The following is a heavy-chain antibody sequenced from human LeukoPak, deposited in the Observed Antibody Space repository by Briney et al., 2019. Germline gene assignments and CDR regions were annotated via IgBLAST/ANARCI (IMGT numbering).Heavy chain of an antibody. D-gene: IGHD3-3*01. Sequence: GGSLRLSCAVSGFTFSSYNMNWVRRAPGKGLEWVSYIGSSVSTRYYAVSVKGRFTISRDNGKHSLYLQMNSLRAEDTAVYYCAREGSDFWSGYSKGYFDYWGLGTLVTVSS. CDR2: IGSSVSTR. CDR1: GFTFSSYN. J-gene: IGHJ4*02. CDR3: AREGSDFWSGYSKGYFDY. V-gene: IGHV3-48*01.